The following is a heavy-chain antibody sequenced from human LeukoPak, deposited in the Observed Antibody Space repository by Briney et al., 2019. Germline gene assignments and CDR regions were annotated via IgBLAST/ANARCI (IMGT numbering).Heavy chain of an antibody. CDR2: ISGTGGST. D-gene: IGHD3-9*01. CDR3: AKENDILTGYRRWDWYFDL. CDR1: GFTFSSYA. J-gene: IGHJ2*01. Sequence: QPGGSLRFSCAASGFTFSSYAMNWVRQAPGKGLDWVSAISGTGGSTFYPASVRGRFTISRDNSKNTLYLQMNSLRAEDTAVYYCAKENDILTGYRRWDWYFDLWGRGTLVTVSS. V-gene: IGHV3-23*01.